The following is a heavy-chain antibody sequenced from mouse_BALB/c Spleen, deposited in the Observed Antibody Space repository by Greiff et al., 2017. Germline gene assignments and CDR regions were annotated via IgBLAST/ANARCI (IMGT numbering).Heavy chain of an antibody. CDR3: ARFGGIYYAMDY. Sequence: EVKLVESGPGLVKPSQSLSLTCTVTGYSITSDYAWNWIRQFPGNKLEWMGYISYSGSTSYNPSLKSRISITRDTSKNQFFLQLNSVTTEDTATYYCARFGGIYYAMDYWGQGTSVTVSS. CDR1: GYSITSDYA. V-gene: IGHV3-2*02. D-gene: IGHD1-1*02. J-gene: IGHJ4*01. CDR2: ISYSGST.